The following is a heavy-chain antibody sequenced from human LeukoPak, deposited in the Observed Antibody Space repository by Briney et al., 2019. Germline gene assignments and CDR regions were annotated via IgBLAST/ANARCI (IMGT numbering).Heavy chain of an antibody. V-gene: IGHV5-51*01. CDR1: GNTFHTHL. J-gene: IGHJ3*02. Sequence: GESLKTSCVASGNTFHTHLNALVRQMPGKGVGGLGFIYPADSDTRYSPPFQAQVTISVETSISTAYLQCHSLKVADTAMYYCARGTEPQQIRGFEIRGQGTMVTVSS. CDR3: ARGTEPQQIRGFEI. CDR2: IYPADSDT. D-gene: IGHD1-1*01.